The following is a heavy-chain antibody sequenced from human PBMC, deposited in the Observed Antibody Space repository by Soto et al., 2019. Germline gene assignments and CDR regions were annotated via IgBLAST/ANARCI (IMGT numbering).Heavy chain of an antibody. CDR1: GGSISSYY. D-gene: IGHD3-3*01. V-gene: IGHV4-59*01. CDR2: IYYSGTT. CDR3: ARGYGGSGVFDY. J-gene: IGHJ4*02. Sequence: QVQLQESGPGLVKPSETLSLTCTVSGGSISSYYWSWIRQFPGKGLEWIGHIYYSGTTNYNPSLKNRGTISVDTSKNQFSLKLSSVTAADTAVYYCARGYGGSGVFDYWGQGTLVTVSS.